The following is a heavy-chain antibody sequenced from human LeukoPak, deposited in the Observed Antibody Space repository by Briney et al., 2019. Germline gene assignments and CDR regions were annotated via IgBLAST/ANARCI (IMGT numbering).Heavy chain of an antibody. Sequence: PSETLSLTCTVSGGSISSYYWCWIRQPPGKGLEWIGYIYYSGSTNYNPSLKSRVTISVDTSKNQFSLKLSSVTAADTAVYYCARDSHYGGNSGDYYYYGMDVWGQGTTVTVSS. CDR2: IYYSGST. D-gene: IGHD4-23*01. CDR3: ARDSHYGGNSGDYYYYGMDV. CDR1: GGSISSYY. V-gene: IGHV4-59*01. J-gene: IGHJ6*02.